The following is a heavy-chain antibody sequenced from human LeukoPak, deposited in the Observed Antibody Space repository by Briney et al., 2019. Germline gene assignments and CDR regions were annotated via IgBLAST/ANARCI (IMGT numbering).Heavy chain of an antibody. CDR3: ARILGLGWFDP. V-gene: IGHV3-21*04. CDR2: ISSSSRYI. D-gene: IGHD3-16*01. CDR1: GFTFSSYS. Sequence: GGSLRLSCAASGFTFSSYSMNWVRQAPGKGLEWVSSISSSSRYIYYADSVKGRFTISRDNAKNSLYLQMNSLRAEDTAVYYCARILGLGWFDPWGQGTLVTVSS. J-gene: IGHJ5*02.